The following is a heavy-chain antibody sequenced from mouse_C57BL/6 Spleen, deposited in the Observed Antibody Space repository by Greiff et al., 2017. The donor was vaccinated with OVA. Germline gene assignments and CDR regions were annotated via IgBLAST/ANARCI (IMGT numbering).Heavy chain of an antibody. CDR2: IDPSDSYT. CDR3: ARKDHGYYRAMDY. V-gene: IGHV1-50*01. D-gene: IGHD2-3*01. J-gene: IGHJ4*01. CDR1: GYTFTSYW. Sequence: QVQLQQPGAELVKPGASVKLSCKASGYTFTSYWMQWVKQRPGQGLEWIGEIDPSDSYTNYNQKFKGKATLTVDTSSSTAYMQLSSLTSEDSAVYYCARKDHGYYRAMDYWGQGTSVTVSS.